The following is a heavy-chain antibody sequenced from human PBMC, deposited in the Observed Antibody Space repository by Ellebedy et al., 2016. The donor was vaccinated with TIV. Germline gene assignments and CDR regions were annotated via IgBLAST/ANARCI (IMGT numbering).Heavy chain of an antibody. V-gene: IGHV1-24*01. D-gene: IGHD1-26*01. CDR3: ATDGANGGSLFDY. J-gene: IGHJ4*02. CDR2: FDPEDGET. Sequence: ASVKVSXXVSGYTLTELSMHWVRQAPGKGLEWMGGFDPEDGETIYAQKFQGRVTMTEDTSTDTAYMELSSLRSEDTAVYYCATDGANGGSLFDYWGQGTLVTVSS. CDR1: GYTLTELS.